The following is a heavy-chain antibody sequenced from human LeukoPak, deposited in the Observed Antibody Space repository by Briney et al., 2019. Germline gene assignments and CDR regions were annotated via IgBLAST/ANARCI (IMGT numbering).Heavy chain of an antibody. J-gene: IGHJ6*02. CDR3: ATDRGMVRGVIKPYYYYGMDV. CDR1: GYTLTELS. Sequence: ASVKVSCTVSGYTLTELSMHWVRQAPGKGLEWMGGFDPEDGETIYAQKFQGRVTMTEDTSTDTAYMELSSLRSEDTAVYYCATDRGMVRGVIKPYYYYGMDVWGQGTTVTVSS. CDR2: FDPEDGET. D-gene: IGHD3-10*01. V-gene: IGHV1-24*01.